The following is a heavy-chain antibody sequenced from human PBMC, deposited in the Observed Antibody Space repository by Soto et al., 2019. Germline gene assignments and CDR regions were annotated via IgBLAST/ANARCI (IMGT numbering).Heavy chain of an antibody. CDR1: GFTFSSYG. D-gene: IGHD6-13*01. CDR3: AKGISSSWYGGFHT. J-gene: IGHJ5*02. Sequence: GVSLRLSCAASGFTFSSYGMHWVRQAPGKGLEWVAVISYDGSNKYYADSVKGRFTISRDNSKNTLYLQMNSLRAEDTAVYYCAKGISSSWYGGFHTRGQGTLVTASS. CDR2: ISYDGSNK. V-gene: IGHV3-30*18.